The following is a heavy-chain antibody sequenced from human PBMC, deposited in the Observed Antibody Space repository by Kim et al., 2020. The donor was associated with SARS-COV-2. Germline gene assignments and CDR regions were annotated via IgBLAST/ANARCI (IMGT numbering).Heavy chain of an antibody. V-gene: IGHV3-21*01. CDR1: GFTFSSYS. D-gene: IGHD5-12*01. CDR2: ISSSSSYI. J-gene: IGHJ3*02. CDR3: ARGYDSGYDWGGAFDI. Sequence: GGSLRLSCAASGFTFSSYSMNWVRQAPGKGLEWVSSISSSSSYIYYADSVKGRFTISRDNAKNSLYLQMNSLRAEDTAVYYCARGYDSGYDWGGAFDIWGQGTMVTVSS.